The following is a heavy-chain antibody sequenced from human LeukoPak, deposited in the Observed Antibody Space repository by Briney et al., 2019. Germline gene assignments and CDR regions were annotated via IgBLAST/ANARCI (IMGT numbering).Heavy chain of an antibody. D-gene: IGHD1-7*01. Sequence: PGGSLRLSCAASGFTFSSYWMSWVRQAPGKGLEWVANIKQDGSEKYYVDSVKGRFTISRDNSKNTLYLQMNSLRAEDTAVYYCARDSLRGTFDYWGQGTLVTVSS. CDR3: ARDSLRGTFDY. J-gene: IGHJ4*02. CDR2: IKQDGSEK. V-gene: IGHV3-7*01. CDR1: GFTFSSYW.